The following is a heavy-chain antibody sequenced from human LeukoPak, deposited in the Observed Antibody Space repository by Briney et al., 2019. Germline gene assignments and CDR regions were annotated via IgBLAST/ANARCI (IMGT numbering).Heavy chain of an antibody. D-gene: IGHD3-10*02. J-gene: IGHJ6*04. CDR1: GFTLSGSA. Sequence: GGSLRLSCAASGFTLSGSAMHWVSQASGKGLEWVGRIRSKANSYKTAYGGAVKVMFTIARDDSKNTAYLQMNSLRAEDTAVYYCAELGITMIGGVWGKGTTVTISS. CDR2: IRSKANSYKT. CDR3: AELGITMIGGV. V-gene: IGHV3-73*01.